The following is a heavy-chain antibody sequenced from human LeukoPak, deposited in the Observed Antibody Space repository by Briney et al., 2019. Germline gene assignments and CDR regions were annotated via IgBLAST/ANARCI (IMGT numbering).Heavy chain of an antibody. V-gene: IGHV1-2*02. CDR2: INPNSGGT. CDR1: GYTFTGYS. Sequence: ASVKGSCKASGYTFTGYSVHWVRQAPGQGLEWMGWINPNSGGTKYALKFQGRVTMTRDTSISTAYMELSRLRSDDTAVYYCARVGMNWFDPWGQGTLVTVSS. J-gene: IGHJ5*02. CDR3: ARVGMNWFDP.